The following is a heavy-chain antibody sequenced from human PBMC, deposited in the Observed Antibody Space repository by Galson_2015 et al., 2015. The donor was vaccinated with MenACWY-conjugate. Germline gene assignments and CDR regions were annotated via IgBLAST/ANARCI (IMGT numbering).Heavy chain of an antibody. Sequence: SLRLSCAASGFTFSSNGMTWVRQAPGKGLEWVSGISGDGGSTYDADSVKGRFTIPRDNSKNMVYLQMNSLRVEDTAVYYCAKWGGYGDSWGQGTLVTVSS. J-gene: IGHJ4*02. CDR1: GFTFSSNG. V-gene: IGHV3-23*01. D-gene: IGHD5-12*01. CDR3: AKWGGYGDS. CDR2: ISGDGGST.